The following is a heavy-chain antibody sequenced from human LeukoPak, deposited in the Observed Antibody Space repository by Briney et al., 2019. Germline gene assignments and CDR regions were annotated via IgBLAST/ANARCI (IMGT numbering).Heavy chain of an antibody. CDR3: ARGRIVVVPAAFMDV. V-gene: IGHV4-39*07. CDR2: IYYSGST. J-gene: IGHJ6*03. D-gene: IGHD2-2*01. Sequence: SETLSLTCTVSGGSISSSSYYWGWIRQPPGKGLEWIGSIYYSGSTYYNPSLKSRVTISVDTSKNQFSLKLSSVTAADTAVYYCARGRIVVVPAAFMDVWGKGTTVTVSS. CDR1: GGSISSSSYY.